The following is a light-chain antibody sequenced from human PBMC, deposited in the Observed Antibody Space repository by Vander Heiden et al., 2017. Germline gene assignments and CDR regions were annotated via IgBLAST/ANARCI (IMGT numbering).Light chain of an antibody. CDR2: AAS. J-gene: IGKJ4*01. CDR1: HDISNY. CDR3: QQLDSYPLT. V-gene: IGKV1-9*01. Sequence: DMQLTQSPSFLSASVGDRVSITCRASHDISNYLAWYQQRPGKAPKLLIYAASTLQSGIPSRFSGSGSGTEFTLTISSLQPEDSASYHCQQLDSYPLTFGGGTKVEIK.